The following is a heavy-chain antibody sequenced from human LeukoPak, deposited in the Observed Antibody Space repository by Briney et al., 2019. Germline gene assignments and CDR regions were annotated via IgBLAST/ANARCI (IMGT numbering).Heavy chain of an antibody. V-gene: IGHV4-59*01. D-gene: IGHD4-11*01. J-gene: IGHJ6*02. CDR3: ARGDYRSIYYYYYGMDV. CDR1: GGSISSYY. Sequence: PETLSLTCTVSGGSISSYYWSWIRQPPGKGLEWIGYIYYSGSTNYNPSLKSRVTISVDTSKNQFSLKLSSVTAADTAVCYCARGDYRSIYYYYYGMDVWGQGTTVTVSS. CDR2: IYYSGST.